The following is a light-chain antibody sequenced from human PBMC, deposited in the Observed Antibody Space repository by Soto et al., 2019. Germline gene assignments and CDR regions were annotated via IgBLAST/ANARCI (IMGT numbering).Light chain of an antibody. CDR3: SSYTTSSTYV. CDR2: EVS. V-gene: IGLV2-14*01. CDR1: SNDVGGYNY. Sequence: QSVLTQPASVSGPPGQSITISCTGTSNDVGGYNYVSWYQQHLGKAPKLMIYEVSNRPSGISNRFSGSKSGNAASLTISGLQAEDEADYYCSSYTTSSTYVFGTGTKVTVL. J-gene: IGLJ1*01.